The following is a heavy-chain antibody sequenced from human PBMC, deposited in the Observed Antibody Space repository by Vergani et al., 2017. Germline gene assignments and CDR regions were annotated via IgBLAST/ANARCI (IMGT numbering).Heavy chain of an antibody. CDR3: ARHQGGSGWTLDAFDI. J-gene: IGHJ3*02. Sequence: QVQLRQWGAGLVKPSETLSLTCAVSGYSISSGYYWGWIRQPPGKALEWIGSIYHSGSTYYNPSLKSRVTISVDTSKNQFSLTLSSVTAADTAVYYCARHQGGSGWTLDAFDIWGQGTMVTVSS. CDR2: IYHSGST. CDR1: GYSISSGYY. D-gene: IGHD6-19*01. V-gene: IGHV4-38-2*01.